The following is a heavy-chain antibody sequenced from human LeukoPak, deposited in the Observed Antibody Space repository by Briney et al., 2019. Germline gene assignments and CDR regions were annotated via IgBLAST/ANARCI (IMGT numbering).Heavy chain of an antibody. CDR2: IYASGST. CDR1: GGSRSSGTYY. D-gene: IGHD3-22*01. V-gene: IGHV4-61*02. CDR3: ARSSEGRYYYDSSGFSYYYYYMDV. J-gene: IGHJ6*03. Sequence: TSETLSLTCTVSGGSRSSGTYYWSWIRQPAGKGLEWIGRIYASGSTNYNPSLRSRVTISVDTSKNQFSLKLSSVTAADTAVYYCARSSEGRYYYDSSGFSYYYYYMDVWGKGTTVTISS.